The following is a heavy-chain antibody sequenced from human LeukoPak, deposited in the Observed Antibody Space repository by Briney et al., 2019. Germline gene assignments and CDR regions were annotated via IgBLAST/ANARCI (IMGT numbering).Heavy chain of an antibody. CDR2: IIPILGIA. D-gene: IGHD6-13*01. CDR1: GGTFSSYA. J-gene: IGHJ5*02. Sequence: GASVKVSCKASGGTFSSYAISWVRQAPGQGLEWMGRIIPILGIANYAQKFQGRVTITADKSTSTAYMELSSLRSEDTAVYYCARLRVAAAAFWFDPWGQGTLVTVSS. CDR3: ARLRVAAAAFWFDP. V-gene: IGHV1-69*04.